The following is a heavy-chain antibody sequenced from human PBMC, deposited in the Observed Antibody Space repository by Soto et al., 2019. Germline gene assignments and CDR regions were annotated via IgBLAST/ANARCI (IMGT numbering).Heavy chain of an antibody. D-gene: IGHD2-15*01. CDR3: VRTSLVVAAATREDY. J-gene: IGHJ4*02. CDR1: GFTFSSYW. Sequence: EVQLVESGGGLVQPGGSLRLSCAASGFTFSSYWMHWVRQAPGKGRVWVSRINSYGSSTSYADSVKGRFTISRDNAKNTLYLQMNSLRAEDTAVYYCVRTSLVVAAATREDYWGQGTLVTVSS. CDR2: INSYGSST. V-gene: IGHV3-74*01.